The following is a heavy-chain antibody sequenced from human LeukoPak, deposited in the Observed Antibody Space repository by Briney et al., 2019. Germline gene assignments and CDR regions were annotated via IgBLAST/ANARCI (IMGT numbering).Heavy chain of an antibody. Sequence: GGSLRLSCAASGFTFSSYAMSWDRQAPGKGLEWVSSISGDGGTTYYADSVKGRFTISRDNSKNTLYLQMNSLRAEDTAVYYCAKGPPDSSSWYKRTEGWGQGTLVTVSS. J-gene: IGHJ4*01. CDR2: ISGDGGTT. D-gene: IGHD6-13*01. CDR1: GFTFSSYA. CDR3: AKGPPDSSSWYKRTEG. V-gene: IGHV3-23*01.